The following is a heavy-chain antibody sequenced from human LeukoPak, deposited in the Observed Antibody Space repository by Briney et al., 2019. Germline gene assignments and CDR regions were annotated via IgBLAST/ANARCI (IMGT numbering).Heavy chain of an antibody. CDR3: ARSIVAGTPTPYYYYGMDV. CDR2: IYHSGST. J-gene: IGHJ6*02. D-gene: IGHD6-19*01. CDR1: GGSISSGNW. Sequence: SETLSLTCAVSGGSISSGNWWSWVRQPPGKGLEWIGEIYHSGSTNYNPSLKSRVTISVDKSKNQFSLKLSSVTAADTAVYYCARSIVAGTPTPYYYYGMDVWGQGTTVTVSS. V-gene: IGHV4-4*02.